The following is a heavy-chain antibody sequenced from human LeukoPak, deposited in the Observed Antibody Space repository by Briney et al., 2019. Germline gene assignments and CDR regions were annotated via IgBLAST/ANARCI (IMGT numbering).Heavy chain of an antibody. CDR1: GGSISSSSYY. J-gene: IGHJ4*02. CDR3: ARSNYASCDY. V-gene: IGHV4-61*05. CDR2: IYYSGRT. Sequence: SETLSLTCTVSGGSISSSSYYWGWIRQPPGKGLEWIGYIYYSGRTYYNPSLKSRVTISVDTSKNQFSLKLASVTAADTAVYYCARSNYASCDYWGQGTLVTVSS. D-gene: IGHD4-11*01.